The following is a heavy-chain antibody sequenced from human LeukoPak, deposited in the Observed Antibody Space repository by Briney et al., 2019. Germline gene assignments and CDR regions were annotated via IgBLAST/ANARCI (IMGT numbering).Heavy chain of an antibody. CDR3: ARYGIAARKYYYYMDV. Sequence: ASVKVSCKVSGYTLTELSMHWVRQAPGKGLEWMGGFDPEDGETIYAQKFQGRVTMTEDTSTDTAYMELSSLRSEDTAVYYCARYGIAARKYYYYMDVWGKGTTVTVSS. CDR1: GYTLTELS. CDR2: FDPEDGET. V-gene: IGHV1-24*01. D-gene: IGHD6-6*01. J-gene: IGHJ6*03.